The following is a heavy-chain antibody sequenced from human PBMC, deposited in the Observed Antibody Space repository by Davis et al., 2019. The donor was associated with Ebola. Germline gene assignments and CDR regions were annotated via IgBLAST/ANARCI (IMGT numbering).Heavy chain of an antibody. Sequence: PSETLSLTCAVYVGSFSGYYWTWIRQPPGKGLEWIGEINHSGSTNYDPSLRSRVTISVDTSKNQFSLKLNSVTAADTAVYYCARRSSGGLYYYYYMDVWGKGTTVTVSS. V-gene: IGHV4-34*01. CDR2: INHSGST. D-gene: IGHD3-16*01. CDR3: ARRSSGGLYYYYYMDV. CDR1: VGSFSGYY. J-gene: IGHJ6*03.